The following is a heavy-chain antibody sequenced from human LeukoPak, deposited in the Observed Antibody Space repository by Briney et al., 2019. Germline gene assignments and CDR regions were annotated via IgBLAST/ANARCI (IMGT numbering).Heavy chain of an antibody. J-gene: IGHJ5*02. CDR2: IYYSGST. V-gene: IGHV4-31*03. D-gene: IGHD2-15*01. CDR3: ARGSLRPLSWFDP. Sequence: SQTLSLTCTVSGGSISSGGYYWSWIRQHPGKGLEWIGYIYYSGSTYYNPSLKSRVTISVDTSKNQFSLKVTSVTAADTAVYYCARGSLRPLSWFDPWGQGTLVTVSS. CDR1: GGSISSGGYY.